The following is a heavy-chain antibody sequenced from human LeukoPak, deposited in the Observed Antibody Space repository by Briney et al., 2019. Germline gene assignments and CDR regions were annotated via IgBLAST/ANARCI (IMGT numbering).Heavy chain of an antibody. J-gene: IGHJ5*02. CDR3: ARGKSWFDP. CDR1: GGSFSGYY. V-gene: IGHV4-34*01. CDR2: INHSGST. Sequence: SETLSLTCAVYGGSFSGYYWSWIRQPPGKGLEWIGEINHSGSTNYNPSLKSRVTISVDTSKNQFSLKLNSVTPEDTAVYYCARGKSWFDPWGQGTLVTVSS.